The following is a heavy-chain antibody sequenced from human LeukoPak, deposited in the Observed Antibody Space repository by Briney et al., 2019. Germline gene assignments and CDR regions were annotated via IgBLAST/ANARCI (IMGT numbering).Heavy chain of an antibody. CDR3: ASVYSGSYYFNY. J-gene: IGHJ4*02. CDR2: IYHSGRA. D-gene: IGHD1-26*01. Sequence: KSSETLSLSCGVSGGSISSAGCYWSWIRQYPGKALEWIGYIYHSGRAYYNPSLKSRVTVSVDRSKNEFSLKLSSVTAADTAVYYCASVYSGSYYFNYWGQGTLVTVSS. V-gene: IGHV4-30-2*06. CDR1: GGSISSAGCY.